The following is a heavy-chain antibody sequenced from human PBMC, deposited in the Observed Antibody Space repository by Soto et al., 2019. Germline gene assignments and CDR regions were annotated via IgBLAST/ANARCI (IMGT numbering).Heavy chain of an antibody. J-gene: IGHJ4*02. CDR3: ARAHGPYYDSSYYGLARNYFDY. CDR1: FSSHA. D-gene: IGHD3-22*01. CDR2: ISFDGTNK. Sequence: FSSHAMNWVRQAPGKGLEWVSVISFDGTNKYYAESVRGRYTISRDNSKNVLYLDMNSLRPDDTAIYYCARAHGPYYDSSYYGLARNYFDYWGQGALVTVSS. V-gene: IGHV3-30-3*01.